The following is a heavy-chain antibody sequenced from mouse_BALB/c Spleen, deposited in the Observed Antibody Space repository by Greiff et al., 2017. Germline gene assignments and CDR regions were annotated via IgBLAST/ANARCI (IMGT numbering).Heavy chain of an antibody. V-gene: IGHV1-87*01. Sequence: VQLQQSGAELARPGASVKLSCKASGYTFTSYWMQWVKQRPGQGLEWIGAIYPGDGDTRYTQKFKGKATLTADKSSSTAYMQLSSLASEDSAVYYCAREGPDGPYYFDYWGQGTTLTVSS. CDR2: IYPGDGDT. D-gene: IGHD2-3*01. J-gene: IGHJ2*01. CDR3: AREGPDGPYYFDY. CDR1: GYTFTSYW.